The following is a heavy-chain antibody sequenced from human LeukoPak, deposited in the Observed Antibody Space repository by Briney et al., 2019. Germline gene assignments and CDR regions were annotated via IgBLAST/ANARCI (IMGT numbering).Heavy chain of an antibody. CDR1: GYIFTAYT. J-gene: IGHJ5*02. V-gene: IGHV1-3*01. Sequence: ASVKVSCKASGYIFTAYTMHWVRQAPGQRLEWMGWINAGNGNTKYSQNFQGTVTITRDTSASTAYMELSSLRSEDTAVYYCASDDYSNWFDPWGQGTLVTVSS. CDR2: INAGNGNT. CDR3: ASDDYSNWFDP. D-gene: IGHD4-11*01.